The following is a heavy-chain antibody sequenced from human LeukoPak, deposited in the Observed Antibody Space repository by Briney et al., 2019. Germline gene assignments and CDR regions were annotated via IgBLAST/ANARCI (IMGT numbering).Heavy chain of an antibody. CDR3: AKGQGLLWFGEFDY. CDR2: VKQDGRET. V-gene: IGHV3-7*05. J-gene: IGHJ4*02. Sequence: GGSLRLSCAASGFPFSRYWMTWVRQAPGKGLEWVANVKQDGRETDYVDTVNGRFTTDRDNAKNSMYLQMNSLRAEDTAVYYCAKGQGLLWFGEFDYWGQGTLVTVSS. CDR1: GFPFSRYW. D-gene: IGHD3-10*01.